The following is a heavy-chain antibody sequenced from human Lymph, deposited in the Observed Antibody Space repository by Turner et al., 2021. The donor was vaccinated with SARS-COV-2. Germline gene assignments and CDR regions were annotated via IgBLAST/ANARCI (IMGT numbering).Heavy chain of an antibody. CDR1: GFTFDSYA. CDR2: ISYDGSKK. V-gene: IGHV3-30-3*01. D-gene: IGHD5-12*01. Sequence: QLQLVWPGGVVVQPGGSLRLSCQVPGFTFDSYAMHWVRQAPGKGMEGVAVISYDGSKKYYADSVKGRFTISRDNSKNTLYLQMNSLRAEDTAVYYCARDSGYEHYYFDYWGQGTLVTVSS. J-gene: IGHJ4*02. CDR3: ARDSGYEHYYFDY.